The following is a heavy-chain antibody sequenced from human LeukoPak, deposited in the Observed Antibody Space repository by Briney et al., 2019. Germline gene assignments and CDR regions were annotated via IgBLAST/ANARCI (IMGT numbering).Heavy chain of an antibody. J-gene: IGHJ5*02. CDR1: GGSISSGGYY. CDR2: IYYSGST. V-gene: IGHV4-31*03. D-gene: IGHD3-3*01. CDR3: ARVYGFWSGYPLNWFDP. Sequence: PSETLSLTCTVSGGSISSGGYYWSWIRQHPGKGLEWIGYIYYSGSTYYNPSLKSRVTISVDTSKNQFSLKLSSVTAADTAVYYCARVYGFWSGYPLNWFDPWGQGTLVTVSS.